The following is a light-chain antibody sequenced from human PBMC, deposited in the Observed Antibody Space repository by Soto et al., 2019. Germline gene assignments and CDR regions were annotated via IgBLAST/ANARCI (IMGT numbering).Light chain of an antibody. CDR3: QTRRNWSPLT. J-gene: IGKJ4*02. CDR1: QGFDIY. CDR2: DAS. Sequence: ETVLTQSPATLSLSPGERATLSCRASQGFDIYLAWYQQKPGQAPRVLIYDASYRAAGIPARFSGSGSGTDFTLTISSLEPADFAVYYCQTRRNWSPLTFGGGTKVEIK. V-gene: IGKV3-11*01.